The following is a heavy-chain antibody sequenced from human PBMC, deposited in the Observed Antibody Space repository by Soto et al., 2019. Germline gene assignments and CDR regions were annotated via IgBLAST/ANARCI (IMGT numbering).Heavy chain of an antibody. J-gene: IGHJ6*02. V-gene: IGHV3-30-3*01. CDR2: ISYDGNSK. Sequence: QVQLVESGGGVVQPGGSLRLSCAASGFTLSNYALHWVRQAPGKGLEWVAVISYDGNSKYYADSVKGRFTISRDNSKNTLYLQMNSLRTQDTALYFCARDRIAVAGTGGTIYYYYGMDVWGQGTTVTVSS. CDR1: GFTLSNYA. D-gene: IGHD6-19*01. CDR3: ARDRIAVAGTGGTIYYYYGMDV.